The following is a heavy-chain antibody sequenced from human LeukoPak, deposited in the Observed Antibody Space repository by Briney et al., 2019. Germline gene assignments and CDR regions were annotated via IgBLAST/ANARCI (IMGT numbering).Heavy chain of an antibody. CDR1: GYSISSGYY. V-gene: IGHV4-38-2*02. J-gene: IGHJ3*02. CDR3: ARETGLGNAFDI. D-gene: IGHD6-19*01. CDR2: IYYSGST. Sequence: PSETLSLTCTVSGYSISSGYYWGWIRQPPGKGLEWIGSIYYSGSTYYNPSLKSRVTISVDTSKNQFSLKLSSVTAADAAVYYCARETGLGNAFDIWGQGTMVTVSS.